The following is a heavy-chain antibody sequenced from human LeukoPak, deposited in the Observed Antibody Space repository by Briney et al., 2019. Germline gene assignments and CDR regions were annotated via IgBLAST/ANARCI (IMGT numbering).Heavy chain of an antibody. CDR2: IKSKTDGGTT. V-gene: IGHV3-15*01. J-gene: IGHJ4*02. CDR1: GFTFSSAW. D-gene: IGHD3-3*01. CDR3: TTEKQYYDFWSGYYTRGYFDY. Sequence: GGSLRLSCAASGFTFSSAWMTWVRQAPGKGLEWVGRIKSKTDGGTTDYAAPVKGRFTISRDDSKNTLYLQMNSLKTEDTAVYYCTTEKQYYDFWSGYYTRGYFDYWGQGTLVTVSS.